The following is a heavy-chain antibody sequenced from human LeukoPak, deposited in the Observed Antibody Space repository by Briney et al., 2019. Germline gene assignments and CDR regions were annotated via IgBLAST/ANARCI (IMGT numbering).Heavy chain of an antibody. Sequence: GGSLRLSCAASGFTFSCYWMNWARQAPGKGLEWVASINHNGNVNYYVDSVKGRFTISRDNVKNSLYLQMSNLRAEDTAVYFCARGGGLDVWGQGATVTVSS. CDR3: ARGGGLDV. CDR2: INHNGNVN. J-gene: IGHJ6*02. D-gene: IGHD3-16*01. V-gene: IGHV3-7*03. CDR1: GFTFSCYW.